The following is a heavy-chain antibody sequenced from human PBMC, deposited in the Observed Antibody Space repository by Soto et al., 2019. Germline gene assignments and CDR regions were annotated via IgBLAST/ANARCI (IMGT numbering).Heavy chain of an antibody. CDR1: GFSFSTFG. J-gene: IGHJ4*01. CDR3: AKEIAVAGDLDY. V-gene: IGHV3-30*18. CDR2: ISSDGQTK. D-gene: IGHD6-19*01. Sequence: HPGGSLRLSCVASGFSFSTFGIHWVRQAPGKGLEWVGVISSDGQTKYYADSVKGRFTISRDNSKNTLYLQMDRMRPEDTDVYYCAKEIAVAGDLDYWGHGTLVTVSS.